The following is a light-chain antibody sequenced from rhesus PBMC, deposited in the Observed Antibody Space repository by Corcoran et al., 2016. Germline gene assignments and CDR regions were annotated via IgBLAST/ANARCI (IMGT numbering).Light chain of an antibody. CDR2: GAS. Sequence: EIVMTQSPATLSLSPGERATLSCRASQSVSSSLAWYQQKPGQAPRLLIYGASSMATGTPARLSGSGSGTDFNLTISSLEAEEVAVYYCLQHSNWPYSFGQGTKVEIK. CDR1: QSVSSS. J-gene: IGKJ2*01. V-gene: IGKV3-24*01. CDR3: LQHSNWPYS.